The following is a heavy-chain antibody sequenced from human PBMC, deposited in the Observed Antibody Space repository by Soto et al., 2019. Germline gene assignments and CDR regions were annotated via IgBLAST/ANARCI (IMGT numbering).Heavy chain of an antibody. J-gene: IGHJ3*02. D-gene: IGHD4-17*01. CDR3: TRSITTVNAVVI. CDR2: IYYSGST. V-gene: IGHV4-59*01. Sequence: SETLSLTCTVSGGSISSYYWSWIRQPPGKVLAWIGYIYYSGSTNYNPSLKSRVTISVDTSKNQFSLNLSSVTAEHTADYNRTRSITTVNAVVIVGHALMVSVS. CDR1: GGSISSYY.